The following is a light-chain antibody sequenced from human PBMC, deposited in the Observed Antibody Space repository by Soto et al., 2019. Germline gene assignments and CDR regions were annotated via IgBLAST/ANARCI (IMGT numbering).Light chain of an antibody. Sequence: EIVLTQSPGTLSVSPGDRVNLSCSSSQSVDINLAWYQQRAGQAPRLLVYGASTKATDMPGRFSGRGSGTEFTLTINNLQSEDFAVYHCQQYNKWPPITFGQGTRLEIK. J-gene: IGKJ5*01. V-gene: IGKV3-15*01. CDR2: GAS. CDR1: QSVDIN. CDR3: QQYNKWPPIT.